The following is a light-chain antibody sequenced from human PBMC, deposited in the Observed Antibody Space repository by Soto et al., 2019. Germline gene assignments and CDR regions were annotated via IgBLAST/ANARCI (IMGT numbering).Light chain of an antibody. J-gene: IGKJ5*01. Sequence: SPSSLSASVGDIVTITCRASQSISGYLNWYQQKPGKAPKLLIYAASSLQSGVPSRFSGSGSGTDFTLTISSLQPEDFATYYCQQSYSTPSITFGQGTRLEIK. CDR2: AAS. V-gene: IGKV1-39*01. CDR3: QQSYSTPSIT. CDR1: QSISGY.